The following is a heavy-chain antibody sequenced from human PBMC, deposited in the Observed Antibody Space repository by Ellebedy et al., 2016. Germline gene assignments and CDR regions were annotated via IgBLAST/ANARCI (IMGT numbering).Heavy chain of an antibody. CDR1: GFSFNNYG. Sequence: GESLKISXAASGFSFNNYGMHWVRQAPGKGLEWVAFISYDGSNENYADSVKGRFTISRDNSKNTLHLQMNRLRAEDTAVYYCAKDRWSSSWHGRGWFDPWGQGTLVTVSS. J-gene: IGHJ5*02. CDR2: ISYDGSNE. V-gene: IGHV3-30*18. D-gene: IGHD6-13*01. CDR3: AKDRWSSSWHGRGWFDP.